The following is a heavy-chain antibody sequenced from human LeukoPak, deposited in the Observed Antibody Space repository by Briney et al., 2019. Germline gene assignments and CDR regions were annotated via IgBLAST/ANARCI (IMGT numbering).Heavy chain of an antibody. CDR1: GLTFSSYA. J-gene: IGHJ4*02. CDR2: ISGSGGTT. V-gene: IGHV3-23*01. D-gene: IGHD2-15*01. CDR3: ARINCSGGSCYSFPYYFDY. Sequence: GGSLRLSCAVSGLTFSSYAMSWVRQAPGKGLEWVSGISGSGGTTYYADSVEGRFTISRDNAKNSLYLQMNSLRAEDTAVYYCARINCSGGSCYSFPYYFDYWGQGTLVTVSS.